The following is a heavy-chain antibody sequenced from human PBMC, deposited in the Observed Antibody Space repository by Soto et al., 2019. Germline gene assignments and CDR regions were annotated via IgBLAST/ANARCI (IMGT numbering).Heavy chain of an antibody. J-gene: IGHJ6*03. V-gene: IGHV4-30-4*01. CDR1: GGSISSGDYY. Sequence: PSETLSLTCTVSGGSISSGDYYWSWIRQPPGKGLEWIGYIYYSGSTNYNPSLKSRVTISVDTSKNQFSLKLSSVTAADTAVYYCARQFRTGLEPDYYYMDVWGKGTTVTVSS. D-gene: IGHD1-1*01. CDR3: ARQFRTGLEPDYYYMDV. CDR2: IYYSGST.